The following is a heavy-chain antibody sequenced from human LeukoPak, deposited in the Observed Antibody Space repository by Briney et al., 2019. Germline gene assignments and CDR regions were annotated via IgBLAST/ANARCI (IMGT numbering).Heavy chain of an antibody. J-gene: IGHJ4*02. CDR3: AREYSSGWRGFDY. V-gene: IGHV4-34*01. Sequence: PSETLSLTCAVYGGSFSGYYWSWIRQPPGKGLEWIGEINHSGSTNYNPSLKSRVTISVDTSKNQFSLKLSSVTAADTAEYYCAREYSSGWRGFDYWGQGTLVTVSS. CDR1: GGSFSGYY. CDR2: INHSGST. D-gene: IGHD6-19*01.